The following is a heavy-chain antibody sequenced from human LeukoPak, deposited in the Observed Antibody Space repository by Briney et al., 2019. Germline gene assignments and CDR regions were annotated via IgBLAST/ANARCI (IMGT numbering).Heavy chain of an antibody. J-gene: IGHJ6*02. D-gene: IGHD3-22*01. CDR3: ARGNPYDSSGYGMDV. CDR1: GFTFSSYS. Sequence: GGSPRLSCAASGFTFSSYSMNWVRQAPGKGLEWVSYISSSSSTIYYADSVKGRFTISRDNAKNSLYLQMNSLRDEDTAVYYCARGNPYDSSGYGMDVWGQGTTVTVSS. V-gene: IGHV3-48*02. CDR2: ISSSSSTI.